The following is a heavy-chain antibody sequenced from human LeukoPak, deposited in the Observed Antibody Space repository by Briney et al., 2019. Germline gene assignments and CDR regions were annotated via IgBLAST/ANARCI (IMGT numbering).Heavy chain of an antibody. D-gene: IGHD3-10*01. Sequence: GGSLRLSCAASGFTFSSYWMRWVRQAPGKGLEWVANIKQDGSEKYYVDSVKGRFTISRDNAKNSLYLQMNSLRAEDTAVYYCARERGSKCFDYWGQGTLVTVSS. CDR1: GFTFSSYW. CDR3: ARERGSKCFDY. CDR2: IKQDGSEK. V-gene: IGHV3-7*01. J-gene: IGHJ4*02.